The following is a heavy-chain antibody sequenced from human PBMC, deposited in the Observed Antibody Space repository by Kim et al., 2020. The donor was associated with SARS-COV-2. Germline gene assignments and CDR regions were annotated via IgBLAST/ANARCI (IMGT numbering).Heavy chain of an antibody. D-gene: IGHD6-13*01. CDR2: ISSSGSTI. CDR1: GFTFSSYE. J-gene: IGHJ4*02. V-gene: IGHV3-48*03. Sequence: GGSLRLSCAASGFTFSSYEMNWVRQAPGKGLEWVSYISSSGSTIYYADSVKGRFTISRDNAKNSLYLQMNSLRAEDTAVYYCASLAGHGDDYWGQGTLVTVSS. CDR3: ASLAGHGDDY.